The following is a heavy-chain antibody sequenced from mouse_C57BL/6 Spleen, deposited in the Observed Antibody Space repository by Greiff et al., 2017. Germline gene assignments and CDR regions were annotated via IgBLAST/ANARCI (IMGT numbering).Heavy chain of an antibody. J-gene: IGHJ2*01. V-gene: IGHV1-15*01. CDR2: IDPETGGT. CDR3: TRVKVNYYGSSSFDY. CDR1: GYTFTDYE. Sequence: VHVKQSGAELVRPGASVTLSCKASGYTFTDYEMHWVKQTPVHGLEWIGAIDPETGGTAYNQKFKGKAILTADKSSSTAYMELRSLTSEDSAVYYCTRVKVNYYGSSSFDYWGQGTTLTVSS. D-gene: IGHD1-1*01.